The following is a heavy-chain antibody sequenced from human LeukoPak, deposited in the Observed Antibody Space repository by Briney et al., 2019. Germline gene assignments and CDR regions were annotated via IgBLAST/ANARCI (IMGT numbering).Heavy chain of an antibody. V-gene: IGHV3-48*02. CDR3: ARYGSGSYYLPFDY. Sequence: GGPLRLSCAASGFTFSSYVMNWVRQAPGKGLEWVSYVSSSGTPILYAYSVKGRFTISRNNAKNSLYLQMNSLTDEDTAVYYCARYGSGSYYLPFDYWGQGILVTVSS. D-gene: IGHD3-10*01. J-gene: IGHJ4*02. CDR1: GFTFSSYV. CDR2: VSSSGTPI.